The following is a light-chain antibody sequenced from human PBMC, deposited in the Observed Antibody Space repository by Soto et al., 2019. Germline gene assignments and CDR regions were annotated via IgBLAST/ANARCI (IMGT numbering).Light chain of an antibody. CDR2: EDN. Sequence: NFMLTQPHSVSESPGKTVTISCTRSSGSIASNYVQWYQQRPGSAPTTVIYEDNQRPSGVPDRFSGSIDSSSNSASLTISGLKTEDGAAYYCQSYDSSNHVVFGGGTKLTV. V-gene: IGLV6-57*04. J-gene: IGLJ2*01. CDR3: QSYDSSNHVV. CDR1: SGSIASNY.